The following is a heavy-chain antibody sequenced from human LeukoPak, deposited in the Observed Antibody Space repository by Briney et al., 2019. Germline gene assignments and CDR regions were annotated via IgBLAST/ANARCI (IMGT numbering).Heavy chain of an antibody. CDR1: GFIFRNYG. CDR3: ARDMGSSAWGYDYYYMDV. Sequence: GGSLRLSCAASGFIFRNYGMNWVRQAPGKGLEWVSGISGHGDITYYADSVKGRFTISRDNSKKTLYLQMNNLRSEDTAVYYCARDMGSSAWGYDYYYMDVWGKGTTVTVSS. D-gene: IGHD6-19*01. J-gene: IGHJ6*03. CDR2: ISGHGDIT. V-gene: IGHV3-23*01.